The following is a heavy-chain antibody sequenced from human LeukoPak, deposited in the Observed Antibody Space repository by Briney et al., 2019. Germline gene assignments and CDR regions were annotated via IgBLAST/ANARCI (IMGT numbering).Heavy chain of an antibody. J-gene: IGHJ4*02. CDR1: GGSISSSSYY. D-gene: IGHD3-16*01. CDR3: ASQGGNYFDY. Sequence: PSETLSLTCTVSGGSISSSSYYWGWIRQPPGKGLEWIGSIYHSGSTYYNPSLKSRVTISVDTSKNQFSLKLSSVTAADTAVYYCASQGGNYFDYWGQGTLVTVSS. V-gene: IGHV4-39*01. CDR2: IYHSGST.